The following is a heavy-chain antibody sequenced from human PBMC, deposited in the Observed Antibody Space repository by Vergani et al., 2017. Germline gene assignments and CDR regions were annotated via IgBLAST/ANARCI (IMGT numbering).Heavy chain of an antibody. CDR3: AHSDGSGRYFGPGSNYFDY. D-gene: IGHD3-10*01. CDR1: WFSLSTRGVG. V-gene: IGHV2-5*02. Sequence: QITLKESGPTLVKPTQTLTLTCTFSWFSLSTRGVGVGWIRQPPGKALEWLALIYWDDDKRYSPSLKSRRTITKDTAKNQVVLTMTNMDPVDTATYHCAHSDGSGRYFGPGSNYFDYWGQGTLVTVSS. J-gene: IGHJ4*02. CDR2: IYWDDDK.